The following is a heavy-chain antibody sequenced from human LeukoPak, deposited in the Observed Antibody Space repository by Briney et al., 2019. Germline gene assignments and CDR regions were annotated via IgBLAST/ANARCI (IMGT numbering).Heavy chain of an antibody. J-gene: IGHJ5*02. Sequence: GGSLRLSCAASGFTFSSFGMHWVRQAPGKGLEWVAVIWYDASNKYYADSVRGRFTISRDNSKNTLFLQMNSLRDDDTAVYYCVRGVGVSRFNYFDPWGQGTLVIVSS. D-gene: IGHD6-13*01. CDR2: IWYDASNK. V-gene: IGHV3-33*01. CDR3: VRGVGVSRFNYFDP. CDR1: GFTFSSFG.